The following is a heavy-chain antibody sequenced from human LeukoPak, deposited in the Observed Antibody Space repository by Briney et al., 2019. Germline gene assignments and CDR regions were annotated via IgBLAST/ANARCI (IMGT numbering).Heavy chain of an antibody. Sequence: PSETLSLTCAVSGGSISSSNWWSWVRQPPGKGLEWIGEIYHSGSTNYNPSLKSRVTISVDTSKNQFSLKLSSVTAADTAVYYCARSAAAAGTFSYYYGMDVWGQGTTVTVSS. D-gene: IGHD6-13*01. CDR2: IYHSGST. J-gene: IGHJ6*02. CDR1: GGSISSSNW. CDR3: ARSAAAAGTFSYYYGMDV. V-gene: IGHV4-4*02.